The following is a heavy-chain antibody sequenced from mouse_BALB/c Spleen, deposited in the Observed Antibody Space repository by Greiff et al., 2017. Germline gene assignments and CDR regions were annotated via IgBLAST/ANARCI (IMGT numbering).Heavy chain of an antibody. V-gene: IGHV1-87*01. D-gene: IGHD2-4*01. J-gene: IGHJ2*01. CDR2: IYPGDGDT. CDR1: GYTFTSYW. Sequence: QVQLQQSGAELARPGASVKLSCKASGYTFTSYWMQWVKQRPGQGQEWIGAIYPGDGDTRYTQKFKGKATLTADKSSSTAYMQLSSLASEDSAVYYCARFSYYDYDESYFDYWGQGTTLTVSS. CDR3: ARFSYYDYDESYFDY.